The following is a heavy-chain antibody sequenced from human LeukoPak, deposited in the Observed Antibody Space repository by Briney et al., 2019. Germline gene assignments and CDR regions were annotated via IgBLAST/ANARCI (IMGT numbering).Heavy chain of an antibody. V-gene: IGHV3-23*01. Sequence: GGSLRLSCAASGFTFSNYAMTWVRQAPGKGLEWVSSITAGSGGTTYYADSVKGRFTISRDNSKNTLYLEMNSLRVEDTAVYYCAKDRKWSYYGFDHWGQGTLVTVSS. CDR1: GFTFSNYA. CDR3: AKDRKWSYYGFDH. CDR2: ITAGSGGTT. D-gene: IGHD3-10*01. J-gene: IGHJ4*02.